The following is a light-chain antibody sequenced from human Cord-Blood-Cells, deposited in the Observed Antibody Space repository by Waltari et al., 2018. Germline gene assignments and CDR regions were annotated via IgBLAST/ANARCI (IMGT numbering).Light chain of an antibody. CDR3: CSYAGSSTYV. CDR2: AVS. Sequence: QSALTQPASVSGSPGQSITISCTGTSSDVGSYNLVSWYQQHPGKAPKLVIYAVSKRPSGVSNRFSGSKSGNTASLTISGLQAEDEADYYCCSYAGSSTYVFGTGTKVTVL. J-gene: IGLJ1*01. V-gene: IGLV2-23*02. CDR1: SSDVGSYNL.